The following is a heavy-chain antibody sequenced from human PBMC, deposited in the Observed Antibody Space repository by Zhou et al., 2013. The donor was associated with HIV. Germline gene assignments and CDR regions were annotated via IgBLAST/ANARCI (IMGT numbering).Heavy chain of an antibody. CDR3: AIKGTENRGWFDP. J-gene: IGHJ5*02. D-gene: IGHD1-7*01. V-gene: IGHV1-69*05. Sequence: QVQLVQSGSEVKKPGSSVKVSCKASGGTFSSYDISWVRQVPGQGLEWMGGITPIFRRANYAQKFQGRVTLTTDESTSTAYMDLSSLRSEDTAMYYCAIKGTENRGWFDPWGQGTLVTVSS. CDR2: ITPIFRRA. CDR1: GGTFSSYD.